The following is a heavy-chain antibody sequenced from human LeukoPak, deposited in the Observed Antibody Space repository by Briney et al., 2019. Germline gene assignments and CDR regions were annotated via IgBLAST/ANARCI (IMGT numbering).Heavy chain of an antibody. CDR3: ARTKASMVVTSFDY. CDR1: GYSFTSYW. Sequence: GESLKISCKGSGYSFTSYWSGWVRQMPGKGLEWMGIIYPGDSDTRYSPSFQGQVTISADKSITTAYLQWSSLKASDTAMYYCARTKASMVVTSFDYWGQGTLVTVSS. D-gene: IGHD4-23*01. V-gene: IGHV5-51*01. CDR2: IYPGDSDT. J-gene: IGHJ4*02.